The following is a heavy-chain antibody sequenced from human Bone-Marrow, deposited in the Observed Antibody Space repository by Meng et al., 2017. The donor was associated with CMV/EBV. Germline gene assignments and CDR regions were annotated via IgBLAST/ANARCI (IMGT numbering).Heavy chain of an antibody. CDR3: AREWGLADYIMSSYYYGMDV. J-gene: IGHJ6*02. CDR2: ISSSSSYI. V-gene: IGHV3-21*01. CDR1: GFTFSSYS. Sequence: GESLKISCAASGFTFSSYSMNWVRQAPGKGLEWVSSISSSSSYIYYAESVKGRFTISRDNAKNSLNLQMNSLRSEDTAVYYCAREWGLADYIMSSYYYGMDVWGQGTTVTVSS. D-gene: IGHD4-11*01.